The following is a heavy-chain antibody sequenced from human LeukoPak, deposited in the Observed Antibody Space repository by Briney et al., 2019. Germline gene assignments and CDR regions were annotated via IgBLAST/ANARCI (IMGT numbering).Heavy chain of an antibody. Sequence: SETLSLTCAVYGGSFSGYYWSWIRQPPGKGLVWIGEINHSGSTNYNPSLKSRVTISVDTSKNQFSLKLSSVTAADTAVYYCARRRLGYCSSTSCQYNWFDPWGQGTLVTVSS. V-gene: IGHV4-34*01. CDR2: INHSGST. CDR3: ARRRLGYCSSTSCQYNWFDP. J-gene: IGHJ5*02. CDR1: GGSFSGYY. D-gene: IGHD2-2*01.